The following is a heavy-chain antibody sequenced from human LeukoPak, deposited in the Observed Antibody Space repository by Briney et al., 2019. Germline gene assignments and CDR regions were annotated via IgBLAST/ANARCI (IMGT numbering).Heavy chain of an antibody. CDR2: TYSAGST. Sequence: GGSLRLSYAASGFTVSSNFMSWVRQAPGKGLEWVSITYSAGSTYYSDSVKGRSTISRDNSKNRLDLQMNSLRVEDTAVYYCARVRTDYDFWSGYRYYYYYMDVWGKGTTVTVSS. CDR1: GFTVSSNF. CDR3: ARVRTDYDFWSGYRYYYYYMDV. D-gene: IGHD3-3*01. V-gene: IGHV3-53*01. J-gene: IGHJ6*03.